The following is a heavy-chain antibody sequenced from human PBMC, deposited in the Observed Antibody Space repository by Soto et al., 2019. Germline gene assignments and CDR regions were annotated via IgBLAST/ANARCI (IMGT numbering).Heavy chain of an antibody. Sequence: ASVKVSCKASGYTFTSYGISWVRQAPRQGLEWMGWISAYNGNTNYAQKLQGRVTMTTDTSTSTAYMELRSLRSDDTAVYYCARDRVVVVPAAMGRYYYGMDVWGQGTTVTVSS. J-gene: IGHJ6*02. CDR2: ISAYNGNT. V-gene: IGHV1-18*01. D-gene: IGHD2-2*01. CDR1: GYTFTSYG. CDR3: ARDRVVVVPAAMGRYYYGMDV.